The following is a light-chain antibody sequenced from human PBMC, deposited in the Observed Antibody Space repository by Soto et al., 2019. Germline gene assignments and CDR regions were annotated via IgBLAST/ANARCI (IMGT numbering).Light chain of an antibody. CDR1: QSISNHY. CDR3: HQYGGSPRYT. J-gene: IGKJ2*01. V-gene: IGKV3-20*01. Sequence: EIVLTQSPGTLSLSPGERATLSCRASQSISNHYLAWFQQKPGQAPRLLIYGASYRATGIPERFSGSGSGTDFNLTITGLEPEDFAVYHCHQYGGSPRYTFGQGTKLEIK. CDR2: GAS.